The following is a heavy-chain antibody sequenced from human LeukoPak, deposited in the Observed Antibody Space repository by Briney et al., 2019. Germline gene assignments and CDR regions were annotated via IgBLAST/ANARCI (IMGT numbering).Heavy chain of an antibody. Sequence: SETLSLTCTVSGGSISSGDYYWSWIRQPPGKGLEWIGYIYYSGSTYYNPSLKSRVTISVDTSKNQFSLKLSSVTAADTAVYYCARGYCSNTSCYPANDAFDIWGQGTMVTVSS. CDR2: IYYSGST. V-gene: IGHV4-30-4*08. CDR1: GGSISSGDYY. J-gene: IGHJ3*02. D-gene: IGHD2-2*01. CDR3: ARGYCSNTSCYPANDAFDI.